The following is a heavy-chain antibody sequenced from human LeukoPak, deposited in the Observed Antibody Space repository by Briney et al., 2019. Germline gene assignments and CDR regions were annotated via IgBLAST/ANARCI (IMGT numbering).Heavy chain of an antibody. J-gene: IGHJ6*02. CDR1: GGPISSYY. Sequence: SETLSLTCTVSGGPISSYYWSWIRQPPGKGLEWIGYIYYSGSTNYNPSLKSRVTISVDTSKNQFSLKLSSVTAADTAVYYCARAPGYSYGYDYYYYYGMDVWGQGTTVTVSS. V-gene: IGHV4-59*01. CDR3: ARAPGYSYGYDYYYYYGMDV. D-gene: IGHD5-18*01. CDR2: IYYSGST.